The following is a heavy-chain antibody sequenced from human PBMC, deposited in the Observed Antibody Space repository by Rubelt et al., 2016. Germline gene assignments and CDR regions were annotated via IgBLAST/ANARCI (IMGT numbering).Heavy chain of an antibody. J-gene: IGHJ5*02. CDR1: GGSISSYH. CDR3: AGDSGSWSYYINWFDP. V-gene: IGHV4-59*06. D-gene: IGHD3-10*01. CDR2: IYYSGSN. Sequence: QVQLQESGPGLVKPSETLSLTCTVSGGSISSYHWSWIRQPPGKGLEWIGYIYYSGSNYYNPSLQSRVTISVDTSKHQFSLKLSSVIAADTAVYYCAGDSGSWSYYINWFDPWGQGTLVTVSS.